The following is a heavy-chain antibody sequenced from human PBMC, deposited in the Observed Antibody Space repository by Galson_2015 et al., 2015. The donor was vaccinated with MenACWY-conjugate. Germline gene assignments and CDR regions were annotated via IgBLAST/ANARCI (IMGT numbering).Heavy chain of an antibody. CDR1: GDSVSSNTAA. D-gene: IGHD1-26*01. V-gene: IGHV6-1*01. Sequence: CAISGDSVSSNTAAWNWIRQSPSRGLEWLGRTYYRSQWNNDYTISVRGRITINPDTSKNQVSLHLNSVTPEDTAVYYCAREESGTYSFAYWVQGTLVTVSS. CDR3: AREESGTYSFAY. CDR2: TYYRSQWNN. J-gene: IGHJ4*02.